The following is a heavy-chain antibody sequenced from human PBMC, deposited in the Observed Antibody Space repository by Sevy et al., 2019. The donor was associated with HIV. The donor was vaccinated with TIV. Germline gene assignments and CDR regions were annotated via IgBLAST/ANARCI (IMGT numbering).Heavy chain of an antibody. CDR1: GYSFTSYW. CDR3: ARTPPTKYCSSTSCFLYFQH. J-gene: IGHJ1*01. CDR2: IYPGDSDT. D-gene: IGHD2-2*01. V-gene: IGHV5-51*01. Sequence: GESLKISCKGSGYSFTSYWIGWVRQMPGNGLEWMGIIYPGDSDTRYSPSFQGQVTISADKSISTAYLQWSSLKASDTAMYYCARTPPTKYCSSTSCFLYFQHWGQGTLVTVSS.